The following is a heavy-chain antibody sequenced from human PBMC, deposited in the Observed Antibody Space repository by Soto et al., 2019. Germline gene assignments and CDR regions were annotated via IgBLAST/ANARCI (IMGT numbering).Heavy chain of an antibody. J-gene: IGHJ6*03. D-gene: IGHD3-10*01. CDR2: INAGNGNT. V-gene: IGHV1-3*01. CDR3: ARDIQLWLGEYYYYYMDV. CDR1: GYTFTSYA. Sequence: ASVKVSCKASGYTFTSYAMHWVRQAPGQRLEWMGWINAGNGNTKYSQKFQGRVTITRDTSASTAYMELSSLRSEDTAVYYCARDIQLWLGEYYYYYMDVWGKGTTVTVSS.